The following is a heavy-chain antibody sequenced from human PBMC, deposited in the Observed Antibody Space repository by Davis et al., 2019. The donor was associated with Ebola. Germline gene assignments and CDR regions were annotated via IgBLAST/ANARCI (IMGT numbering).Heavy chain of an antibody. D-gene: IGHD3-10*01. Sequence: MPSETLSLTCTVSGGSISSSSYYWGWIRQPPGTGLEWIGSIYYSGSTYYNPSLKNRVTISVDTSKNQFSLKLSSVTAADTAVYYCARLNEDYYGSGSPSYFDYWGQGTLVTVSS. CDR3: ARLNEDYYGSGSPSYFDY. V-gene: IGHV4-39*01. J-gene: IGHJ4*02. CDR2: IYYSGST. CDR1: GGSISSSSYY.